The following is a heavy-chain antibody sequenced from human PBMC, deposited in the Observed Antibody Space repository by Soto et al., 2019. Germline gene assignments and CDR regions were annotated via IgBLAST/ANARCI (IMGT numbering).Heavy chain of an antibody. D-gene: IGHD2-8*02. CDR1: GVNFSRYS. CDR2: IWNDGSNE. J-gene: IGHJ2*01. CDR3: ACGPTDSTGQCTA. Sequence: PGGSLLISCEPSGVNFSRYSIHSVRQAPGKGLEWVAIIWNDGSNEYYADSWKGRFTISRDNSKNTVYLQESKLRAEDTAGYFGACGPTDSTGQCTAWGR. V-gene: IGHV3-33*01.